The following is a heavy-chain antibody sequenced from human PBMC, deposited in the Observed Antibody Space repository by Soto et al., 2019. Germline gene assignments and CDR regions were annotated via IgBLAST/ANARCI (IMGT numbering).Heavy chain of an antibody. J-gene: IGHJ3*02. Sequence: EAQLLESGGGLVQTGGSLRLSCVASGFTFSTYAMSWVRQAPGKGLEWVSALTPSGGETYYADSVKGRFTISRDNSMNALYLQMNSLRIEDTAVYYCAHPRGYGVFDAYDIWGQGTMVTVSS. CDR3: AHPRGYGVFDAYDI. CDR1: GFTFSTYA. V-gene: IGHV3-23*01. CDR2: LTPSGGET. D-gene: IGHD4-17*01.